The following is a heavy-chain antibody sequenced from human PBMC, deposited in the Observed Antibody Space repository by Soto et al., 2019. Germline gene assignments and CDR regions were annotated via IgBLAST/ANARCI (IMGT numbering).Heavy chain of an antibody. D-gene: IGHD6-13*01. CDR1: GYSFTSYW. J-gene: IGHJ4*02. CDR2: IIPILGIA. CDR3: AREYNSSWDY. V-gene: IGHV1-69*04. Sequence: KISCKGSGYSFTSYWISWVRQAPGQGLEWMGRIIPILGIANYAQKFQGRVTITADKSTSTAYMELSSLRSEDTAVYYCAREYNSSWDYWGQGTLVTVSS.